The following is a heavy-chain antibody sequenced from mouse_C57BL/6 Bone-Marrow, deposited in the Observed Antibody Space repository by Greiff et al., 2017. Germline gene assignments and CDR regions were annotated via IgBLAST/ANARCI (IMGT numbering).Heavy chain of an antibody. CDR2: IDPSDSYT. D-gene: IGHD1-1*01. V-gene: IGHV1-59*01. CDR1: GYTFTSYW. CDR3: ARGYYGSSYPQVGYFDV. Sequence: QVQLQQPGAELVRPGTSVKLSCKASGYTFTSYWMHWVKQRPGQGLEWIGVIDPSDSYTNYNQKFKGKATLTVDTSSSTAYMQLSSLTSEDSAAYYGARGYYGSSYPQVGYFDVWGTGTTVTVSS. J-gene: IGHJ1*03.